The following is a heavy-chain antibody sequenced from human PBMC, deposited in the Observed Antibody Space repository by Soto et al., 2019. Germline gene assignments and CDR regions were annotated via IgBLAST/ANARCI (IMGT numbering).Heavy chain of an antibody. Sequence: AGGSLRLSCAASGFIFNNYAMRWVRQAPGKGLEWVSVISGGGGTTKYADSVKGRFTISRDNSKNTLYLQMSSLRAEDTAVYFCAKPTQWLGVHWGQGTLVTVSS. D-gene: IGHD6-19*01. CDR2: ISGGGGTT. CDR1: GFIFNNYA. CDR3: AKPTQWLGVH. V-gene: IGHV3-23*01. J-gene: IGHJ4*02.